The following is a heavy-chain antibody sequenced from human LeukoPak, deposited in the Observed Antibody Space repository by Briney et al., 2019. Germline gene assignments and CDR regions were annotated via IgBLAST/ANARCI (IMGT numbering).Heavy chain of an antibody. CDR3: AGDRYSSSWYGELDY. D-gene: IGHD6-13*01. CDR1: GFTFSNYG. Sequence: GVSLRLSCAASGFTFSNYGMHWVRQSPGKGLEWVAVIWYEGSNKYYADSVNGRFTISREHSKNTLYLQMYSLRHEDTTVYYCAGDRYSSSWYGELDYWCQGTLVTVSS. CDR2: IWYEGSNK. V-gene: IGHV3-33*01. J-gene: IGHJ4*02.